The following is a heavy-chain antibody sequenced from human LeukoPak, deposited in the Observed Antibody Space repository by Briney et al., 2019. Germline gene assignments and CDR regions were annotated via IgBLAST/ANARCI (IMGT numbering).Heavy chain of an antibody. Sequence: GASETVSFKASGYTFTSYDINWVRQATGQGLEWMGWMNPNSGNTGYAQKFQGRVTITRNTSISTAYMELSSLRSEDTAVYYCARGIAARLGRAFDIWGQGTMVTVSS. CDR2: MNPNSGNT. J-gene: IGHJ3*02. D-gene: IGHD6-6*01. CDR1: GYTFTSYD. CDR3: ARGIAARLGRAFDI. V-gene: IGHV1-8*03.